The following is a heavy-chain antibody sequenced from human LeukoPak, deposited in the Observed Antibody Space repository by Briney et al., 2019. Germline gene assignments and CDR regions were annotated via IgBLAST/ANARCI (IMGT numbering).Heavy chain of an antibody. Sequence: AGGSLRLSCAASGFTFSSYSMNWVRQAPGKGLEWVSSISSSSSYIYYADSVKGRFTISRDNSKNTLYLQMNSLRAEDTAVYYCARDLDWYYYDSSGYPGGLDYWGQGTLVTVSS. CDR1: GFTFSSYS. CDR3: ARDLDWYYYDSSGYPGGLDY. D-gene: IGHD3-22*01. CDR2: ISSSSSYI. J-gene: IGHJ4*02. V-gene: IGHV3-21*01.